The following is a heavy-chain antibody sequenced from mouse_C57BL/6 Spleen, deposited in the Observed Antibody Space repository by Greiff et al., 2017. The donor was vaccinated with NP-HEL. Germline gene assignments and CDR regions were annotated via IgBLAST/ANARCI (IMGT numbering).Heavy chain of an antibody. CDR2: IYPGDGDT. CDR1: GYAFSSSW. J-gene: IGHJ2*01. CDR3: TRKGDGSMDY. V-gene: IGHV1-82*01. D-gene: IGHD1-1*01. Sequence: QVQLKESGPELVKPGASVKISCKASGYAFSSSWMNWVKQRPGQGLEWIGRIYPGDGDTNYNGKFKGKATLTADKSSSTAYMQLSSLTSEDAAVYFGTRKGDGSMDYWGQGTTLTVSS.